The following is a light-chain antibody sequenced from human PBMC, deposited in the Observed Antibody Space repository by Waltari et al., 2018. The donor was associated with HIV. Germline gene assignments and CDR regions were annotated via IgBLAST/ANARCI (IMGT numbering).Light chain of an antibody. CDR3: CSYAGGRIFVL. J-gene: IGLJ3*02. CDR2: ESN. CDR1: ISDVGTYNL. V-gene: IGLV2-23*01. Sequence: SALTQPASVSGSPGQSITISCTGTISDVGTYNLVSWYQHYPGRAPKLIIYESNKRPSGVSDRFSGSKSGNRASLTVAGVKVEDEAEYYCCSYAGGRIFVLFGGGTKLTVL.